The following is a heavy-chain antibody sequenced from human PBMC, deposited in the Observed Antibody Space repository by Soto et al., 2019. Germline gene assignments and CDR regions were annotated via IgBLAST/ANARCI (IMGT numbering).Heavy chain of an antibody. J-gene: IGHJ6*02. CDR3: ARELRGDGYTLVYYYGMDV. V-gene: IGHV1-2*04. D-gene: IGHD3-10*01. Sequence: XSVKVACKASAYPFTGYYMHWVRQAPGQGLEWMGWINPNSGGTNYAQKFQGWVTMTRDTSISTAYMELSRLRSDDTAVYYCARELRGDGYTLVYYYGMDVWGQGTTVTVSS. CDR2: INPNSGGT. CDR1: AYPFTGYY.